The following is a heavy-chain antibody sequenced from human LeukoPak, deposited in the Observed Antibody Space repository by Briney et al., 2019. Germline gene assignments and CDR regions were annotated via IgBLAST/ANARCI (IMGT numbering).Heavy chain of an antibody. J-gene: IGHJ4*02. Sequence: GASVKVSCRASGYTFTGYYMHWVRQAPGQGLEWMGWVNPNSGGTNYAQKFQGRVTMTRDTSISTAYMELSRLRSDDTAVYYCAREGGPSYYDSSGYYYWGQGTLVTVSS. D-gene: IGHD3-22*01. CDR3: AREGGPSYYDSSGYYY. V-gene: IGHV1-2*02. CDR2: VNPNSGGT. CDR1: GYTFTGYY.